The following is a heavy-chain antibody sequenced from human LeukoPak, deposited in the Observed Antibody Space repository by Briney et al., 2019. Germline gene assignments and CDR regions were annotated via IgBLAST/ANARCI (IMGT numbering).Heavy chain of an antibody. CDR1: GFTFSNYA. CDR3: AKSGVVVVAPYDF. D-gene: IGHD2-15*01. J-gene: IGHJ4*02. CDR2: ITGSGGST. Sequence: GGSLRLSCAASGFTFSNYAMSWVRQAPGKGLEWVSAITGSGGSTYYADSVKGRFTISRDNSKNTVYLQMNSLRAEDTAVYYCAKSGVVVVAPYDFWGQGTLVTVYS. V-gene: IGHV3-23*01.